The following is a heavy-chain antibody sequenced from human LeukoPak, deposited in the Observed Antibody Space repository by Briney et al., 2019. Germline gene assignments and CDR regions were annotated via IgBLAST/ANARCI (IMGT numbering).Heavy chain of an antibody. CDR3: ARERRYCSSTSCQEPFDQ. CDR2: IYYSGST. Sequence: PSETLSLTCNVSGASISSYYWSWLRQPPGKGLEWIGCIYYSGSTNSNPSLKSRVTTSVDMSKNQFSLKLSSVTAADTAVYYCARERRYCSSTSCQEPFDQWGQGTLVTVSS. J-gene: IGHJ4*02. D-gene: IGHD2-2*01. CDR1: GASISSYY. V-gene: IGHV4-59*01.